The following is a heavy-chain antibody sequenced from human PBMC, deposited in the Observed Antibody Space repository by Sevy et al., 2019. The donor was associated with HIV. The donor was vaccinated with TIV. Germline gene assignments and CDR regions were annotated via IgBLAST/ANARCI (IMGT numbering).Heavy chain of an antibody. CDR2: IYHSGST. D-gene: IGHD1-26*01. V-gene: IGHV4-38-2*01. CDR3: ALSWEQLPRSNYYYGMDV. CDR1: GYSISSGYY. J-gene: IGHJ6*02. Sequence: SETLSLTCAVSGYSISSGYYWGWIRQPPGKGLEWIGSIYHSGSTYYNPSLKSRVTISVDTSKNQFSLKLSSVTAADTAVYYCALSWEQLPRSNYYYGMDVWGQGTTVTVSS.